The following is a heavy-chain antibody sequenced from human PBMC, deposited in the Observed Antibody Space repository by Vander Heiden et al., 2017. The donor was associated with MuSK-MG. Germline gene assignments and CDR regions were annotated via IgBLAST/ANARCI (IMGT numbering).Heavy chain of an antibody. CDR2: ISSSSSYI. Sequence: EVQLVESGGGLVKPGGSLRLSCAASGFPLSSYSMNWVRQAPGKGLEWVSSISSSSSYIYYADSVKGRFTISRDNAKNSLYLQMNSLRAEDTAVYYCARDEGSGWLYYFDYWGQGTLVTVSS. CDR1: GFPLSSYS. D-gene: IGHD6-19*01. CDR3: ARDEGSGWLYYFDY. V-gene: IGHV3-21*01. J-gene: IGHJ4*02.